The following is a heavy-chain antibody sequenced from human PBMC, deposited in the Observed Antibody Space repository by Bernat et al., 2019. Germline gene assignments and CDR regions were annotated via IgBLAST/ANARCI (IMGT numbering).Heavy chain of an antibody. CDR2: ISSSGSNV. J-gene: IGHJ3*01. Sequence: EVQLVQSGGGSAPPGGSLTLSCVASGFTFSSYEFNWVRQTPERGLEWLAYISSSGSNVYYADSVKGRFTLSRDNAKSSLFLQMNSLRGEDTALYYWARDQRLSNFDASDVWGQGKMVIVSS. V-gene: IGHV3-48*03. D-gene: IGHD6-19*01. CDR3: ARDQRLSNFDASDV. CDR1: GFTFSSYE.